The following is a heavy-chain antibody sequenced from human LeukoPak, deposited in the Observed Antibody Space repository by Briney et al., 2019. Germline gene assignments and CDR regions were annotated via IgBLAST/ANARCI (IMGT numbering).Heavy chain of an antibody. CDR3: ARDLYSSGWYIGFDY. CDR2: IKQDGNEE. D-gene: IGHD6-19*01. J-gene: IGHJ4*02. Sequence: GGSLRLSCAASGFTFSSHWMSWVRQAPGKGLEWVANIKQDGNEEYYVDSVKGRFTISRDNAKNSLYLQMNSLRAEDTAVYYCARDLYSSGWYIGFDYWGQGTLVTVSS. V-gene: IGHV3-7*01. CDR1: GFTFSSHW.